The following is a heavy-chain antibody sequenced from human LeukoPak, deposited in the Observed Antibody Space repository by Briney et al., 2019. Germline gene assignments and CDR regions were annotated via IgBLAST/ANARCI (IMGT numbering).Heavy chain of an antibody. V-gene: IGHV7-4-1*02. J-gene: IGHJ6*03. CDR3: ARGPMIVVVITTYYYYYMDV. CDR2: INTNTGNP. D-gene: IGHD3-22*01. Sequence: ASVKVSCKASGYTFTSYAMNWMRQAPGQGLEWMGWINTNTGNPTYAQGFTGRFVFSLDTSVSTAYLQISGLKAEDTAVYYCARGPMIVVVITTYYYYYMDVWGKGTTVTVSS. CDR1: GYTFTSYA.